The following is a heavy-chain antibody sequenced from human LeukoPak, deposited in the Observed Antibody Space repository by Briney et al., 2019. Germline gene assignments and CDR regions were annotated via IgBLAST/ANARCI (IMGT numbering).Heavy chain of an antibody. J-gene: IGHJ6*02. V-gene: IGHV4-59*01. CDR2: IYDSGST. D-gene: IGHD1-1*01. CDR1: GCSISSYY. Sequence: ETLSLTCTVSGCSISSYYWSWIRQPPGKGLEWIGYIYDSGSTNYNPSLKSRVTISVDTSKNQFSLKLSSVTAADTAVYYCARVGGTNYYYYGMDVWGQGTTVTVSS. CDR3: ARVGGTNYYYYGMDV.